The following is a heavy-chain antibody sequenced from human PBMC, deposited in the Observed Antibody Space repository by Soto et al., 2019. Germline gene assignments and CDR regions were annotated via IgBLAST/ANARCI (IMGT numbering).Heavy chain of an antibody. Sequence: QVQLQESGPGLVKPSGTLSLTCAVSGGSISSSNWWSWVRQPPGKGLEWIGEIYHSGSTNYNPSLKSRVTISVDKSKNQCSLKLSSVTAADTAVYYCARAAIGYCSSTSWYLRAFDIWGQGTMVTVSS. CDR1: GGSISSSNW. D-gene: IGHD2-2*01. CDR3: ARAAIGYCSSTSWYLRAFDI. CDR2: IYHSGST. V-gene: IGHV4-4*02. J-gene: IGHJ3*02.